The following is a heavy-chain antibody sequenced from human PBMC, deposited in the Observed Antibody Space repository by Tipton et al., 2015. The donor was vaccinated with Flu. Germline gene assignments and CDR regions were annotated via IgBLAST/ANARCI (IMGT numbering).Heavy chain of an antibody. D-gene: IGHD1-1*01. J-gene: IGHJ6*02. CDR2: IYYLGNT. CDR3: ASQQGTYSSYGMDV. V-gene: IGHV4-39*01. CDR1: GGSIFSNSYY. Sequence: LRLSCTVSGGSIFSNSYYWDWIRQPPGKGLEWIGNIYYLGNTLYNPSLKGRVTISVDTSSNQFSLRLSSVIASDTAVYYCASQQGTYSSYGMDVWGQGTTVTVSS.